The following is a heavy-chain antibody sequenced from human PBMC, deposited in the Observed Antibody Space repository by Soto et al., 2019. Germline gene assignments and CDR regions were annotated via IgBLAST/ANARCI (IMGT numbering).Heavy chain of an antibody. Sequence: PSETLALTCTVSGGSISSYYWSWVRQPAGKGLGWIGDIYYSGSTNYNPSLKSRVTISVDTSKNHFSLKLSSVTAADTARRYCTRKSVDTAMVGIDYWGQGTLVTVSS. V-gene: IGHV4-59*12. CDR2: IYYSGST. CDR1: GGSISSYY. CDR3: TRKSVDTAMVGIDY. J-gene: IGHJ4*02. D-gene: IGHD5-18*01.